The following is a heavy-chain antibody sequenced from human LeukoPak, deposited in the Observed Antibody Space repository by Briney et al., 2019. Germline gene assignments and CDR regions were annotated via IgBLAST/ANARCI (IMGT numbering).Heavy chain of an antibody. V-gene: IGHV3-30*03. CDR1: GFTFSGYD. Sequence: GGSLRLSCEASGFTFSGYDMHWVRQAPGKGLEWVALISNDGSNKYHADSVKDRFTNSRDNSKSTLYLQMNSLRAEDTAVYYCARGGYSGTYYFDYWAQGTLVTVSS. CDR3: ARGGYSGTYYFDY. D-gene: IGHD1-26*01. J-gene: IGHJ4*02. CDR2: ISNDGSNK.